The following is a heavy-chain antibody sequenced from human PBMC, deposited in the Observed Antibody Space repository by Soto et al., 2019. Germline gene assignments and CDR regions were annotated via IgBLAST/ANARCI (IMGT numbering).Heavy chain of an antibody. CDR2: IIPISGTA. D-gene: IGHD1-1*01. Sequence: QVQLVQSGAEVKKPGSSVKVSCKASGGTFSSYAISWVRQAPGQGLEWMGGIIPISGTANYAQKFQGRVTITADESTSTAYMELSSLRSEDTAVYYCARDGTTGTRYYYYGMDVWGQGTTVTVSS. J-gene: IGHJ6*02. CDR3: ARDGTTGTRYYYYGMDV. V-gene: IGHV1-69*01. CDR1: GGTFSSYA.